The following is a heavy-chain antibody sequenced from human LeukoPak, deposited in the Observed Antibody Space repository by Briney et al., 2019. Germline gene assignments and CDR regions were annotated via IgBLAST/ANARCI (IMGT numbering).Heavy chain of an antibody. V-gene: IGHV5-51*01. D-gene: IGHD6-13*01. CDR2: IYPGDSQT. Sequence: GESLKISCKGSGYSFTRYWIGWVRQMPGKGLEWMGIIYPGDSQTRYSPSFQGQVTISADKSINTAYLQWSSLKASDTAMYYCARGDSSTWYEYWGQGTLVTVSS. CDR1: GYSFTRYW. J-gene: IGHJ4*02. CDR3: ARGDSSTWYEY.